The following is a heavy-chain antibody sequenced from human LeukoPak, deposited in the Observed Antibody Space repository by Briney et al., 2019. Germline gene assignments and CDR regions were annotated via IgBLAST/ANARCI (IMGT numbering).Heavy chain of an antibody. CDR3: ARSYYYDSSGYYYPPKD. CDR1: GGSLTGLY. CDR2: GSERGGT. Sequence: SETLSLTCAVYGGSLTGLYWGWVRQPPGKGREWIGEGSERGGTKFNPSLKSRVTISADTSKNQFSLKLSSVTAADTAVYYCARSYYYDSSGYYYPPKDWGQGTLVTVSS. D-gene: IGHD3-22*01. J-gene: IGHJ4*02. V-gene: IGHV4-34*01.